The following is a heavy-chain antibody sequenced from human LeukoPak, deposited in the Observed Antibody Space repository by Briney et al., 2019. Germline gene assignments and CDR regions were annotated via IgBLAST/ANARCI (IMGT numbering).Heavy chain of an antibody. CDR2: INTDGSST. Sequence: GGSLRLSCAASGFTFSSYWMHWVRQAPGKGLVWVSRINTDGSSTSYADSVKGRFTISRDNAKNTLYLQMNSLRAEDTAVYYCARDHNYFGSDRYYDAFDIWGQGTMVTVSS. V-gene: IGHV3-74*01. CDR3: ARDHNYFGSDRYYDAFDI. CDR1: GFTFSSYW. J-gene: IGHJ3*02. D-gene: IGHD2-21*02.